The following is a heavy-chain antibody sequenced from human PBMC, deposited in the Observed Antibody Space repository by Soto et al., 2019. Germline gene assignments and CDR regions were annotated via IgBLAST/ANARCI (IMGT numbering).Heavy chain of an antibody. J-gene: IGHJ4*02. D-gene: IGHD4-17*01. CDR3: ARRRQTVTSRFDF. Sequence: QVQLQESGPGLVRPSQTLSLTCTVSGASISSDGYYWGWIRQHPGKGLEYIAYMYYSGSTYYNPSLKRRVPMSVDASKNQFSLKLSSVTAADTAVYYCARRRQTVTSRFDFWGQGALVTVSS. V-gene: IGHV4-31*03. CDR2: MYYSGST. CDR1: GASISSDGYY.